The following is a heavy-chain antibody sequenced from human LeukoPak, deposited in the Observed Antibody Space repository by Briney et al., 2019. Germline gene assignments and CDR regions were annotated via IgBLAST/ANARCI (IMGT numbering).Heavy chain of an antibody. J-gene: IGHJ4*02. Sequence: GGSLRLSCAASGFTFSTYWMHWVRQAPGKGLVWVSRINSDGRIITYADYVQGRFIISRDNAKKTGYLQMNRLRAEDTAVYFCVAGIGNYWGQGPLVTVSS. CDR1: GFTFSTYW. D-gene: IGHD6-13*01. CDR2: INSDGRII. CDR3: VAGIGNY. V-gene: IGHV3-74*03.